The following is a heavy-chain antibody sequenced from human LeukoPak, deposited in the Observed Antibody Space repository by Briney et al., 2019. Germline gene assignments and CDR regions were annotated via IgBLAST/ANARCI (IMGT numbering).Heavy chain of an antibody. CDR1: GFTFSTYN. D-gene: IGHD5-24*01. Sequence: GGSLRLSCAASGFTFSTYNMNWVRQAPGKGLEWVSSISGSSSYIYYADSVKGRFSISRDNAKNTLYLQMGSLRAEDMAVYYCATGGWLPGDYWGQGTLVTVSS. V-gene: IGHV3-21*01. J-gene: IGHJ4*02. CDR3: ATGGWLPGDY. CDR2: ISGSSSYI.